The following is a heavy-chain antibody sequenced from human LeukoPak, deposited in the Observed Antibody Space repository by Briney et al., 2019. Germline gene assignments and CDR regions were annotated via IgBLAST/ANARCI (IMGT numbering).Heavy chain of an antibody. Sequence: SETLCLTCNVSGGSINSGSFYRSWIRQPAGKGLEWNGRIYSGGHTNYNPSLKSRVTVSADTSKNQFSLNLSSVTAADTAVYYCARSRGFSYGFNFDYWGQGTLVTVSS. CDR3: ARSRGFSYGFNFDY. CDR1: GGSINSGSFY. CDR2: IYSGGHT. D-gene: IGHD5-18*01. V-gene: IGHV4-61*02. J-gene: IGHJ4*02.